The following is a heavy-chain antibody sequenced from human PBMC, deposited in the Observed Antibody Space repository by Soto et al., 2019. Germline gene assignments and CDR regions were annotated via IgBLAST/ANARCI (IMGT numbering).Heavy chain of an antibody. Sequence: PGESLNISCKFSGYTFTTYLITCVRQTPGKGLEWMGRIDPGNSYTSYNPSFQGHVTLSADMSISTAYLQWSGLKASDTAMYHCARNKGLGKMPFDYWGQGNLXTVYS. D-gene: IGHD2-2*01. CDR2: IDPGNSYT. J-gene: IGHJ4*02. CDR3: ARNKGLGKMPFDY. V-gene: IGHV5-10-1*01. CDR1: GYTFTTYL.